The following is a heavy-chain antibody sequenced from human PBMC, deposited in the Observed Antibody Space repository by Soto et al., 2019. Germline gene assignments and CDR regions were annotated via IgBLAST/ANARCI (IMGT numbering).Heavy chain of an antibody. D-gene: IGHD3-22*01. Sequence: QVQLQESGPGLVKPSQTLSLTCTVSGDSISSGDYYWSWIRQPPGQGLEWIGNIYYSGTTYYNPSLKRRVTISVDTSKNQFSLKLSSVTAADTAVYYCAREGSGYLEWDYWGQGTLVTVSS. CDR1: GDSISSGDYY. V-gene: IGHV4-30-4*01. CDR3: AREGSGYLEWDY. J-gene: IGHJ4*02. CDR2: IYYSGTT.